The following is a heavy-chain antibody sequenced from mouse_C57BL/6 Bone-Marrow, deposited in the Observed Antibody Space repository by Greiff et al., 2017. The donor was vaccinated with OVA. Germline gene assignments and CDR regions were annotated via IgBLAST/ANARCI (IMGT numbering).Heavy chain of an antibody. Sequence: EVQVVESGGGLVQPKGSLKLSCAASGFSFNTYAMNWVRQAPGKGLEWVARIRSKSNNYATYYADSVKDRFTISRDDSESMLYLQMNNLKTEDTAMYYCVRSSYAMDYWGQGTSVTVSS. V-gene: IGHV10-1*01. CDR3: VRSSYAMDY. CDR1: GFSFNTYA. J-gene: IGHJ4*01. D-gene: IGHD1-3*01. CDR2: IRSKSNNYAT.